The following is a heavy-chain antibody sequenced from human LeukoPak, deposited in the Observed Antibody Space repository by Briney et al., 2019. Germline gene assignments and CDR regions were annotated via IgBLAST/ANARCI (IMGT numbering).Heavy chain of an antibody. CDR3: ARGGVWYFDL. J-gene: IGHJ2*01. CDR2: IQLSGSN. V-gene: IGHV4-59*01. Sequence: SETLSLTCTVSGGSISFYYWSWIRQPPGKGLEWIGYIQLSGSNYYHPSLRSRVTISGDTSKNQFSLRLNSVTAADTAVYYCARGGVWYFDLWGRGTLVTVSS. CDR1: GGSISFYY. D-gene: IGHD3-16*01.